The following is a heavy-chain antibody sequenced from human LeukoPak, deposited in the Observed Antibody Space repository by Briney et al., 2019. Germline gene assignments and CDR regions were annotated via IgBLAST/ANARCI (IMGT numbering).Heavy chain of an antibody. CDR3: VREEYDFWSGYSDY. CDR1: GGSITSYY. CDR2: IYISGRT. Sequence: SETLSLTCTVSGGSITSYYWSWIRQPAGKGLEWIGRIYISGRTNYNPSLKSRVTISIDTSKNQFSLNLSSVTAADTAVYYCVREEYDFWSGYSDYWGQGTLVTVSS. J-gene: IGHJ4*02. D-gene: IGHD3-3*01. V-gene: IGHV4-4*07.